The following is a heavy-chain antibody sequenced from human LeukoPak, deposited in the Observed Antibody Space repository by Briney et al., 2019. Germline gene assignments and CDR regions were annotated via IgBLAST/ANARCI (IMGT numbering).Heavy chain of an antibody. V-gene: IGHV4-4*02. J-gene: IGHJ4*02. CDR1: GGSISSSNW. CDR2: IYHSGST. CDR3: ARRPHDYYDSPGYFDY. Sequence: SETLSLTCAVSGGSISSSNWWSWVRQPPGKGLEWIGEIYHSGSTNYNPSLKSRVTISVDKSKNQFSLKLSSVTAADTAVYYCARRPHDYYDSPGYFDYWGQGTLVTVSS. D-gene: IGHD3-22*01.